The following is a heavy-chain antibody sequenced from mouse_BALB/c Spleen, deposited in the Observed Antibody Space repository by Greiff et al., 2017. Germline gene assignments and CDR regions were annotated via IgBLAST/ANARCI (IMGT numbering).Heavy chain of an antibody. Sequence: EVKLVESGGGLVKPGGSLKLSCAASGFTFSDYYMYWVRQTPEKRLEWVATISDGGSYTYYPDSVKGRFTISRDNAKNNLYLQMSSLKSEDTAMYYCARRGYYGNLWYFDVWGAGTTVTVSS. J-gene: IGHJ1*01. D-gene: IGHD2-1*01. V-gene: IGHV5-4*02. CDR1: GFTFSDYY. CDR2: ISDGGSYT. CDR3: ARRGYYGNLWYFDV.